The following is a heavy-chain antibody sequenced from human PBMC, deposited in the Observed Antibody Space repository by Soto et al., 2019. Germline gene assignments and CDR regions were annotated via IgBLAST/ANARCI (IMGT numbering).Heavy chain of an antibody. V-gene: IGHV3-30*03. CDR3: SRGTYYPQSSGLHADY. Sequence: WWSLRLSCSTSVFTCNDYAMYWWRQAPGQGLEWVAMISSDGHHQFYVDNLRGRFTVSRDNSKNTLFLQMNSLRPEDTAVYYCSRGTYYPQSSGLHADYWGPGTVVTVSS. CDR2: ISSDGHHQ. CDR1: VFTCNDYA. J-gene: IGHJ4*02. D-gene: IGHD3-22*01.